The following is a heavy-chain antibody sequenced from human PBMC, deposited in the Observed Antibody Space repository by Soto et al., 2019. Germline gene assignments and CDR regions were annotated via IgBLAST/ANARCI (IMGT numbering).Heavy chain of an antibody. D-gene: IGHD6-19*01. J-gene: IGHJ3*01. Sequence: QVQLQESGPGLVKPSGTLSLTCDVSGDSISSSRWWTWVRQPPGKGLEWIGDSFHTGNTNYNPSLKTRVTISVDKSKNQFSLKLTSVTAADTAVYYCASSTGWYRLDLWGQGTLVTVSS. CDR3: ASSTGWYRLDL. V-gene: IGHV4-4*02. CDR2: SFHTGNT. CDR1: GDSISSSRW.